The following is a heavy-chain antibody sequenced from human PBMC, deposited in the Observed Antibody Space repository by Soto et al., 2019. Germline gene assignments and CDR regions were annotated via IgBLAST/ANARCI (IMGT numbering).Heavy chain of an antibody. D-gene: IGHD1-26*01. Sequence: QVQLVQSGAAVKKPGASVKVSCKASGYTFTSYGISWVRQAPGQGLEWMGWISDYNGNTNYAQKLQGRVTMTTDTTTSTAYMELRSLRSDDTAVYYWARDLIVGSTPPYYFDFWGQGTLVTVSS. V-gene: IGHV1-18*01. J-gene: IGHJ4*02. CDR3: ARDLIVGSTPPYYFDF. CDR1: GYTFTSYG. CDR2: ISDYNGNT.